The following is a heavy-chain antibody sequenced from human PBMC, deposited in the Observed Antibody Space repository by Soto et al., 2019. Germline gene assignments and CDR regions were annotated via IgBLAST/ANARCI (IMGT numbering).Heavy chain of an antibody. CDR1: GGTFSSYA. V-gene: IGHV1-69*13. CDR3: ARPDYYDSSSDY. J-gene: IGHJ4*02. Sequence: ASVKVSCKASGGTFSSYAINWVRQAPGQGLEWMGGIIPIFGTANYAQKFQGRVTITADESTSTAYMELSSLRSEDTAVYYCARPDYYDSSSDYWGQGTLVTVSS. CDR2: IIPIFGTA. D-gene: IGHD3-22*01.